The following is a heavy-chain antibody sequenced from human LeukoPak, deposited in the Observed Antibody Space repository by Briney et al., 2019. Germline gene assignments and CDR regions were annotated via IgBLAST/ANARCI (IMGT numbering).Heavy chain of an antibody. CDR2: IFPGDSHT. D-gene: IGHD6-13*01. CDR3: AKFHGTWYGEP. Sequence: GESLKISCQGSGYNFATYWIVWVRQMPGKGLEWMGIIFPGDSHTRYSPSFQGQVTISADTFISTAYLHWSSLQASDTAMYYCAKFHGTWYGEPWGQGTLVTVSS. J-gene: IGHJ5*02. CDR1: GYNFATYW. V-gene: IGHV5-51*01.